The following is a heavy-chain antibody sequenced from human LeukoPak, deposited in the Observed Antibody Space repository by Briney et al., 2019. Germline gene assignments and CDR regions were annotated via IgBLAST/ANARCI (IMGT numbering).Heavy chain of an antibody. J-gene: IGHJ4*02. Sequence: RGSLRLSCAASGFTFSSYWMHWVRQAPGKGLVWVSRINGDGSSTGYADSVKGRFTISRDNAKNTLYLQMNSLRVEDTAVYYCARGNYLQTNWGQGTLVTVSS. CDR3: ARGNYLQTN. CDR2: INGDGSST. CDR1: GFTFSSYW. D-gene: IGHD5-24*01. V-gene: IGHV3-74*01.